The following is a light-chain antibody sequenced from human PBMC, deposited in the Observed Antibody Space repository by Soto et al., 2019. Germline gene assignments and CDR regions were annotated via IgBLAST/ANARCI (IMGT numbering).Light chain of an antibody. J-gene: IGLJ2*01. CDR1: SSDVGGYNY. CDR2: DVS. CDR3: SSYTSSSTLV. Sequence: QSVLTQPASVSGSPGQSITISCTGTSSDVGGYNYVSWYQQHPGKAPKLMIYDVSNRPSGVSNRFSGSKSGNTASLTISRLQAEDEADYYCSSYTSSSTLVFGGGTKPPS. V-gene: IGLV2-14*01.